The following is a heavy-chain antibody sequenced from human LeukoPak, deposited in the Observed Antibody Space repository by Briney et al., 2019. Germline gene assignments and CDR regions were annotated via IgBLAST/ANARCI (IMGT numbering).Heavy chain of an antibody. CDR3: ARCLAAAPGFDY. Sequence: GGSLRLSCAASGFTFSSYSMNWVRQAPGKGLEWVSSISSSSSYIYYADSVKGRFTISGDNAKNSLYLQMNSLRAEDTAVYYCARCLAAAPGFDYWGQGTLVTVSS. D-gene: IGHD6-13*01. J-gene: IGHJ4*02. CDR1: GFTFSSYS. V-gene: IGHV3-21*01. CDR2: ISSSSSYI.